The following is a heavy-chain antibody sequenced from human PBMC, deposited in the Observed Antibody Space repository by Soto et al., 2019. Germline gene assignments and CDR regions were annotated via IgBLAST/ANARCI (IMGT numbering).Heavy chain of an antibody. J-gene: IGHJ3*02. CDR1: GFTVSSNY. CDR2: IYSGGST. D-gene: IGHD3-22*01. V-gene: IGHV3-53*01. CDR3: ARVRYYYDSSGYYPDAFDI. Sequence: GGSLRLSCAASGFTVSSNYMSWVRQAPGKGLEWVSVIYSGGSTYYADSVKGRFTISRDNSKNTLYLQTNSLRAEDTAVYYCARVRYYYDSSGYYPDAFDIWGQGTMVTVSS.